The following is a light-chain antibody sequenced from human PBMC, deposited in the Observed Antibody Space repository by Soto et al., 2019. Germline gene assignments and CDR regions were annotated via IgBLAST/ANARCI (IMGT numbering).Light chain of an antibody. CDR3: AAWDDSLNGAV. V-gene: IGLV1-44*01. CDR2: SNN. Sequence: QPVLTQPPSASGTPGQRVTIACAGSSSNIGSNTINWYQQLPGTDPKLLIYSNNQRPSGVPDRFSGSKSGTSASLAISGLQSEDEADYYCAAWDDSLNGAVFGGRTQLTVL. CDR1: SSNIGSNT. J-gene: IGLJ7*01.